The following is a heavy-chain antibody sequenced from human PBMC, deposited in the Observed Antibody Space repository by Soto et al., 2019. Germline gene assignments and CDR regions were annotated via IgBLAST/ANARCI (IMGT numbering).Heavy chain of an antibody. Sequence: ASVKVSCKASGYTFTSYGISWVRQAPGQGLEWMGWISAYNGNTNYAQKLQGRVTMTTDTSTSTAYMELRSLRSDDTAVYYCARVVVVRGVIIPHWFDPWGQGTLVTVSS. D-gene: IGHD3-10*01. CDR2: ISAYNGNT. CDR3: ARVVVVRGVIIPHWFDP. V-gene: IGHV1-18*04. CDR1: GYTFTSYG. J-gene: IGHJ5*02.